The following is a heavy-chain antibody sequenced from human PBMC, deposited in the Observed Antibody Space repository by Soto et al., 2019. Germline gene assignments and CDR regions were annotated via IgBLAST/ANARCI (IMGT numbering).Heavy chain of an antibody. CDR2: IWYDGSNK. J-gene: IGHJ4*02. D-gene: IGHD3-3*01. CDR1: GFTFSSYG. CDR3: ARDHGLRFHPRYYFDY. Sequence: PGGSLRLSCAASGFTFSSYGMHWVRQAPGKGLEWVAVIWYDGSNKYYADSVKGRFTISRDNSKNTLYLQMNSLRAEDTAVYYCARDHGLRFHPRYYFDYRGQGTLVTGSS. V-gene: IGHV3-33*01.